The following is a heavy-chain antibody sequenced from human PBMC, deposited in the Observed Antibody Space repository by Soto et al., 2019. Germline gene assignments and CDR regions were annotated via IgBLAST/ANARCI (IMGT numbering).Heavy chain of an antibody. CDR2: IYYSGFT. CDR3: ARHLYGSGERFDP. J-gene: IGHJ5*02. V-gene: IGHV4-31*03. D-gene: IGHD3-10*01. CDR1: GASITSGGYY. Sequence: SETLSLTCTVSGASITSGGYYWSWIRQHPGKGLEWIGYIYYSGFTYYNPSLKSRVTISVDTSKNQFSLKLSSVTAADTAVYYCARHLYGSGERFDPWGQGTLVTVSS.